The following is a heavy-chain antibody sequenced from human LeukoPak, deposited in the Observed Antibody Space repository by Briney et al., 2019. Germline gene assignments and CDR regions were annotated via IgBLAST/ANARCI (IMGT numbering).Heavy chain of an antibody. CDR3: AXXXXXXXGGSCYAPEAFDI. J-gene: IGHJ3*02. CDR2: MNPNSGNT. CDR1: GYTFTSYD. D-gene: IGHD2-15*01. Sequence: ASVKVSCKASGYTFTSYDINWVRQATGQGLEWMGWMNPNSGNTGYAQKFQGRVTMTRNTSISTAYMELSSLRSEDTAVYYGAXXXXXXXGGSCYAPEAFDIWGQGTMVTVSS. V-gene: IGHV1-8*01.